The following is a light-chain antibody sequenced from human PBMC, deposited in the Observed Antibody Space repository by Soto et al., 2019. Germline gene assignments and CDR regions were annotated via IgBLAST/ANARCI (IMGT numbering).Light chain of an antibody. CDR3: SSYTTSATLV. Sequence: QSALTQPASESGSPGQSIAISCTGTSSDVGSYNSVSWYQQFPGKAPKLILYAVTNRPSGVSNRFSGSKSGNTASLTISGLQAEDEADYFCSSYTTSATLVFGVGTKLTVL. V-gene: IGLV2-14*01. CDR1: SSDVGSYNS. CDR2: AVT. J-gene: IGLJ2*01.